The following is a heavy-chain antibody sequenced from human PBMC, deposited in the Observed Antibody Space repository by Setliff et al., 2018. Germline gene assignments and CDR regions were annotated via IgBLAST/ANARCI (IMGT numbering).Heavy chain of an antibody. V-gene: IGHV4-4*02. CDR1: GVSINSLTW. Sequence: SETLSLTCAVSGVSINSLTWWSWVRQSPGKGLEWIGEIYHDGNPKFNPSVHYNASLKSRVTISIDKSKNQFSLKLSSVTAADTAVYYCAKDRTYYGSGTYTRWFDIWGQGTLVTVSS. J-gene: IGHJ5*02. CDR2: IYHDGNP. CDR3: AKDRTYYGSGTYTRWFDI. D-gene: IGHD3-10*01.